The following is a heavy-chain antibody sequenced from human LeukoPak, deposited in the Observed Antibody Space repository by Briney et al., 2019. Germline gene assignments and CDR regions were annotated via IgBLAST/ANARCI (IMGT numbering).Heavy chain of an antibody. J-gene: IGHJ4*02. D-gene: IGHD6-19*01. V-gene: IGHV3-23*01. Sequence: GSLRLSCGASGFTFSSFAIRWVRPAPGEGLEWVSAISGSGGSTYYADSVKGRFTISRDISKNTLHLQMNSLRAEDTAVYYCAAGYSSGWYSDYWGQGTLVTVSS. CDR1: GFTFSSFA. CDR3: AAGYSSGWYSDY. CDR2: ISGSGGST.